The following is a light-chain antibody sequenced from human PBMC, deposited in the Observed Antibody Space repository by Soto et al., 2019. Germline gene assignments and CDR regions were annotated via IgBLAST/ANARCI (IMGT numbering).Light chain of an antibody. Sequence: QSVLTQPASVSGSPGQSITISCTGTSSDVGNYNLVSWYQQHPGKAPKLMISEVTKRPSGVSNRFSASKSGNTASLTISGLQAGDEADYYCCAYACAAIYVFGTGTKVTVL. V-gene: IGLV2-23*02. CDR3: CAYACAAIYV. J-gene: IGLJ1*01. CDR2: EVT. CDR1: SSDVGNYNL.